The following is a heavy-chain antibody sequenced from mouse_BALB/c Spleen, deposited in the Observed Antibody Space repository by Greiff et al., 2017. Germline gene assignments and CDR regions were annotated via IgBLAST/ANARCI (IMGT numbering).Heavy chain of an antibody. CDR2: INPSSGYT. Sequence: QVQLQQSGAELARPGASVKMSCKASGYTFTSYTMHWVKQRPGQGLEWIGYINPSSGYTNYNQKFKDKATLTADKSSSTAYMQLSSLTSEDSAVYYCASQFITTAYWYCDVWGAGTTVTVSS. V-gene: IGHV1-4*01. J-gene: IGHJ1*01. D-gene: IGHD1-2*01. CDR1: GYTFTSYT. CDR3: ASQFITTAYWYCDV.